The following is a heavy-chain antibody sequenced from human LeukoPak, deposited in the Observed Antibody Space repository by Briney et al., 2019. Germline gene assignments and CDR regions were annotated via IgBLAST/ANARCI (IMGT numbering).Heavy chain of an antibody. Sequence: GGSLTLSCAASGFTFSSYITIGPPQAPGEGLEGVSSISSSSSYIYYADSVKGRFTISIDNAKNSLYLQMNSLRAEDTAVYYCARGEQQLTLDAFDIWGQGTMVTVSS. CDR1: GFTFSSYI. D-gene: IGHD6-13*01. CDR2: ISSSSSYI. CDR3: ARGEQQLTLDAFDI. V-gene: IGHV3-21*01. J-gene: IGHJ3*02.